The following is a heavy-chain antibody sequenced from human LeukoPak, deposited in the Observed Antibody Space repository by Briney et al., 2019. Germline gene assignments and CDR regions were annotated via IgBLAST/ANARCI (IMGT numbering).Heavy chain of an antibody. CDR1: GFTFSDHY. J-gene: IGHJ6*03. CDR3: ARDLEIATMRGGYYYYMDV. V-gene: IGHV3-11*01. Sequence: KPGGSLRLSCAASGFTFSDHYMSWIRQAPGKGLEWVSYISSSGSTIYYADSVNGRFTISSDNAKNSMYLQMNSLRAVDTAVYYCARDLEIATMRGGYYYYMDVWGKGTTVTISS. CDR2: ISSSGSTI. D-gene: IGHD5-24*01.